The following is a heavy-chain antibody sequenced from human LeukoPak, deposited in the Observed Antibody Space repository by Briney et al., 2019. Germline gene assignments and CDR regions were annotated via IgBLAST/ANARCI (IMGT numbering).Heavy chain of an antibody. Sequence: GGSLRLSCAASGFTFSSYGMSWVRQAPGKGLEWVSAISGSGGSTYYADSVKGRFTISRDNSKNTLYLQMNSLRAEDTALYYCARILTGYYDYWGQGTLVTVSS. J-gene: IGHJ4*02. CDR3: ARILTGYYDY. CDR1: GFTFSSYG. CDR2: ISGSGGST. D-gene: IGHD3-9*01. V-gene: IGHV3-23*01.